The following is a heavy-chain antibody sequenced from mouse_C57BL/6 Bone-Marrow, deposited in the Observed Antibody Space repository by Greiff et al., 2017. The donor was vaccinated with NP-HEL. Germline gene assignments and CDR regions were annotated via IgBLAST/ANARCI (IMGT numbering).Heavy chain of an antibody. CDR1: GFSFNTYA. CDR3: VRQELGDYYGSYFDY. J-gene: IGHJ2*01. CDR2: IRSKSNNYAT. V-gene: IGHV10-1*01. Sequence: EVKLVESGGGLVQPKGSLKLSCAASGFSFNTYAMNWVRQAPGKGLEWVARIRSKSNNYATYYADSVKDRFTISRDDSESMLYLQMNNLKTEDTAMYYCVRQELGDYYGSYFDYWGQGTTLTVSS. D-gene: IGHD1-1*01.